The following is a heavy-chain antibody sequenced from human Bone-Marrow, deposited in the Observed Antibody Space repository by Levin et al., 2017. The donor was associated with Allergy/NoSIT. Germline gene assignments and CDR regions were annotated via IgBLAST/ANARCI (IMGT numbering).Heavy chain of an antibody. D-gene: IGHD1-26*01. CDR1: GYTLTELS. Sequence: GESLKISCKVSGYTLTELSMHWVRQAPGKGLEWMGGFDPEDGETIYAQKFQGRVTMTEDTSTDTAYMELSSLRSEDTAVYYCATDPPYSGRTFLYWGQGTLVTVSS. CDR3: ATDPPYSGRTFLY. J-gene: IGHJ4*02. V-gene: IGHV1-24*01. CDR2: FDPEDGET.